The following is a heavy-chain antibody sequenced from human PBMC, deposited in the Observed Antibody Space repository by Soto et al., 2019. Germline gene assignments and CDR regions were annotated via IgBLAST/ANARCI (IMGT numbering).Heavy chain of an antibody. Sequence: ASLKVSCKASGYTFTSYYMHWVRQAPGQGLEWMGIINPSGGSTSYAQKFQGRVTMTRDTSTSTVYMELSSLRSEDTAVYYCARDRQQLGGRGYWGQRTLVTVSS. J-gene: IGHJ4*02. D-gene: IGHD6-13*01. CDR3: ARDRQQLGGRGY. CDR2: INPSGGST. V-gene: IGHV1-46*01. CDR1: GYTFTSYY.